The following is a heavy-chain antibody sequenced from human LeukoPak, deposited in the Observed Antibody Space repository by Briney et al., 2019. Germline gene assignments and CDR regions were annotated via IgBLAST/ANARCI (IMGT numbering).Heavy chain of an antibody. J-gene: IGHJ6*02. CDR1: GFTFSSYS. D-gene: IGHD3-3*02. CDR2: ISSSSTYI. V-gene: IGHV3-21*01. Sequence: PGGSLRLSCAASGFTFSSYSMNWVRQAPGKGLEWVSSISSSSTYIYYADSVKGRFTISRDNAKNSLYLQMNSLRAEDTAVYYCARDPPIYQGISSYYYGMDVWGQGTTVTVSS. CDR3: ARDPPIYQGISSYYYGMDV.